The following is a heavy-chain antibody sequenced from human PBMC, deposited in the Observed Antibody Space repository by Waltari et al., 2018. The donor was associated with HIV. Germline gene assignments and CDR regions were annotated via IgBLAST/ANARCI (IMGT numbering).Heavy chain of an antibody. CDR2: ISYDGSNK. V-gene: IGHV3-30*01. J-gene: IGHJ4*02. Sequence: QVQLVESGGGVVQPGKSLRLSCAAPGFTFSHYAIHWVRQAPGKGLQWVAFISYDGSNKYYADSVKGRFTVSRDNSKNTLDLQMNTLRAEDTAVYYCARDRAGYSSSWLGGRFDYWGQGTLVTVSS. D-gene: IGHD6-13*01. CDR1: GFTFSHYA. CDR3: ARDRAGYSSSWLGGRFDY.